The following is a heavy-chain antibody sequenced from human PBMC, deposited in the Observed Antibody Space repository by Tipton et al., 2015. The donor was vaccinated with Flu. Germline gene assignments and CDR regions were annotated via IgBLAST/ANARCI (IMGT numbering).Heavy chain of an antibody. J-gene: IGHJ5*02. V-gene: IGHV3-23*01. D-gene: IGHD3-3*01. CDR1: GFTFGSYA. CDR2: ISGRGGST. CDR3: VKDGLRLLEWWFDP. Sequence: SLRLSCTASGFTFGSYAMNWVRQAPGKGLEWVSGISGRGGSTYYANSVKGRFTISRDNSKNTLFLQMNSVRADDTAVYYCVKDGLRLLEWWFDPWGQGTLVTVSS.